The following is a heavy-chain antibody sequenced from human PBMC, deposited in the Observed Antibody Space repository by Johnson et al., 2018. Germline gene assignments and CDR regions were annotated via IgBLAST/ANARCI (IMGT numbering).Heavy chain of an antibody. CDR1: GFTFSDYY. CDR2: ISSSRYI. D-gene: IGHD2-15*01. V-gene: IGHV3-11*06. Sequence: QVQLVESGGGLVKPGGSXRLSCAASGFTFSDYYMSWIRQAPGKGLEWVSYISSSRYIYYADSEKGRLTISRDNAKNSPYRQMNSMRAEDTAVYYCARKAVDAFDIWGQGTMVTVSS. J-gene: IGHJ3*02. CDR3: ARKAVDAFDI.